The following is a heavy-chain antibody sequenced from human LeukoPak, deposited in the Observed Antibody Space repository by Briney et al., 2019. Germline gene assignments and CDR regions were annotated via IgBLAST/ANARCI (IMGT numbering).Heavy chain of an antibody. J-gene: IGHJ1*01. CDR3: ARVDSGSACAS. V-gene: IGHV3-64*01. CDR2: ISKNGRNT. CDR1: GFTLSSYS. Sequence: GGSLRLSCAASGFTLSSYSMHWVRQAPGKGLEFVSAISKNGRNTYYGNSMKGRFTISRDISKNTLYLQMGSLRPDDMAVYYCARVDSGSACASWGQGILVTVSS. D-gene: IGHD6-19*01.